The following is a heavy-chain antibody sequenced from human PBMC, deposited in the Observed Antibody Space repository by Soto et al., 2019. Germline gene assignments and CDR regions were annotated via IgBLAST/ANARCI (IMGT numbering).Heavy chain of an antibody. D-gene: IGHD3-3*01. CDR1: GFTFSSYW. J-gene: IGHJ6*03. CDR3: ARDQKGNYDFWSGSDYMDV. V-gene: IGHV3-74*01. Sequence: GGSLRLSCAASGFTFSSYWMHWVRQAPGKGLVWVSDINSDGSSTDYADSVKGRFTISRDNAKNTLYLQMNSLRAEDTAVYYCARDQKGNYDFWSGSDYMDVWGKGTTVTVSS. CDR2: INSDGSST.